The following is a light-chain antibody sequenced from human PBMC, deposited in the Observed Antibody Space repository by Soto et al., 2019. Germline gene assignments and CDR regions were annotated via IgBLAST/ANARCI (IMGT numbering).Light chain of an antibody. V-gene: IGLV4-69*01. CDR2: LNSDGSH. Sequence: QLVLTQSPSASASLGASVKLTCTLSSGHSSYAIAWHQQQPEKGPRYWMKLNSDGSHSKGDGIPNRFSGSSSGAERYLTISSLQYEDEADYYCQTWGTGLLVFGGGTKLTVL. CDR3: QTWGTGLLV. J-gene: IGLJ3*02. CDR1: SGHSSYA.